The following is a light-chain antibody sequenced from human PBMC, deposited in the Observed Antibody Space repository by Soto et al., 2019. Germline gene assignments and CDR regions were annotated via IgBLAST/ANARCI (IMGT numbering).Light chain of an antibody. CDR1: QSVSSRY. J-gene: IGKJ2*01. CDR2: GAS. CDR3: QQYGSSPPYT. V-gene: IGKV3-20*01. Sequence: EMVLTQSPGTLSLSPGERATLSCRASQSVSSRYLAWYQQKPRQAPRLLMYGASSRATGIPDRFSGSGSGTDFTLTISRLEPDDFAVYYCQQYGSSPPYTFGQGTKLEIK.